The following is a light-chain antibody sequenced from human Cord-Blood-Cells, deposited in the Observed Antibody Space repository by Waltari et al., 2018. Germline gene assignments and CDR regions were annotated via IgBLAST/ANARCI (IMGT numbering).Light chain of an antibody. CDR2: EGS. Sequence: QSALTQPASVSGSPGQSLTISCTGTSSDVGMYNLVSWYQQNPGKAPKLIIYEGSKRPSAVSNRFSGSKSGNTASLTITGLQAEDEADYYCCTYAGSSTWVFGGVTKLTVL. J-gene: IGLJ3*02. CDR3: CTYAGSSTWV. V-gene: IGLV2-23*01. CDR1: SSDVGMYNL.